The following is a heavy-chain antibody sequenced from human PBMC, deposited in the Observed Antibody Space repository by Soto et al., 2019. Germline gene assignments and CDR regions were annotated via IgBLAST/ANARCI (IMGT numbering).Heavy chain of an antibody. CDR3: ARNRADSIVGTTDPDAFDI. CDR2: IHYSGSD. CDR1: GYSISSSNW. D-gene: IGHD1-26*01. Sequence: AXATLSLTCAVSGYSISSSNWWCWIRQPPGKGLEWIGYIHYSGSDYYNPSLKSRVTMSVDTSKNQFSLKLTSVTAVDTAVYYCARNRADSIVGTTDPDAFDIWGQGTMVTVSS. J-gene: IGHJ3*02. V-gene: IGHV4-28*01.